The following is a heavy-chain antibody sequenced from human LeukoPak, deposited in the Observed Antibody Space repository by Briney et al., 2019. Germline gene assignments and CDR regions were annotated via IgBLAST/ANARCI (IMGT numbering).Heavy chain of an antibody. D-gene: IGHD2-21*02. Sequence: ASVKVSCKASGYTFTSYDINWVRQATGQGLEWMGIINPSGGSTSYAQKFQGRVTMTRDMSTSTVYMELSSLRSEDTAVYYCARVYGGGDLAFDIWGQGTMVTVSS. J-gene: IGHJ3*02. CDR3: ARVYGGGDLAFDI. CDR2: INPSGGST. CDR1: GYTFTSYD. V-gene: IGHV1-46*01.